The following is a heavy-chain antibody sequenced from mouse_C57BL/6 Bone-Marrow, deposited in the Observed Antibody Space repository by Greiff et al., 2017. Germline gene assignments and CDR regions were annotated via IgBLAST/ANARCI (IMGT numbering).Heavy chain of an antibody. CDR2: ISDGGSYT. CDR1: GFTFSSYA. D-gene: IGHD2-1*01. J-gene: IGHJ3*01. V-gene: IGHV5-4*01. Sequence: EVQGVESGGGLVKPGGSLKLSCAASGFTFSSYAMSWVRQTPEKRLEWVATISDGGSYTYYPDNVKGRFTISRDNAKNNLYLQMSHLKSEDTAMYYCARFYSFAYWGQGTLVTVSA. CDR3: ARFYSFAY.